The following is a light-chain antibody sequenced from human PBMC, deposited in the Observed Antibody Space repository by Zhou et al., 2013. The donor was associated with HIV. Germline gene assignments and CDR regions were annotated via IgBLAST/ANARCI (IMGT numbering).Light chain of an antibody. CDR1: QGIGNY. V-gene: IGKV1-8*01. J-gene: IGKJ2*01. Sequence: AIRMTQSPSSLSASTGDRVTITCRASQGIGNYLAWYQQKPGEAPKLIIYDASHLERGVPKRFTGGGSGTHFTLTITNLQPEDFATYYCQHYHHLPPYTFGPGTKLDMK. CDR2: DAS. CDR3: QHYHHLPPYT.